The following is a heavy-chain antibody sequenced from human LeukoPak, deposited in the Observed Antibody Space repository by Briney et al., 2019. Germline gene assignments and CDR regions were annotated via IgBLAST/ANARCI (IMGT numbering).Heavy chain of an antibody. CDR2: ISGSGGST. D-gene: IGHD3-10*01. Sequence: GGSLRLSCAASGFTFSSYAMSWVRQALGKGLEWVSGISGSGGSTYYADSVKGRLIIFRDNSNNTLYLQMNSLRAEDTAVYYCAEDQKATYGSGSAEEGDYWGQGTLVTVSS. V-gene: IGHV3-23*01. CDR1: GFTFSSYA. J-gene: IGHJ4*02. CDR3: AEDQKATYGSGSAEEGDY.